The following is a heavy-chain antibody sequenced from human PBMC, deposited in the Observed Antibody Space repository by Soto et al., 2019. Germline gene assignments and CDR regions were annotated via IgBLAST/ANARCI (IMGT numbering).Heavy chain of an antibody. CDR3: ARRWGWGSLGY. Sequence: QVQLQESGPGLVKPSETLSLTCTVSGGSISSDYWSWIRQPPGKGLEWSGYIYYSGSINYNPSLESRVAIAVDTSNNQFSLKLTSVTAADTAVDYCARRWGWGSLGYRGQGTLVTVSS. CDR1: GGSISSDY. D-gene: IGHD3-16*01. J-gene: IGHJ4*02. CDR2: IYYSGSI. V-gene: IGHV4-59*08.